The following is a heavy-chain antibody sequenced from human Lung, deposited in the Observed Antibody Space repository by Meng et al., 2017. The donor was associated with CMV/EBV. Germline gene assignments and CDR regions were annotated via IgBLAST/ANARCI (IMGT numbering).Heavy chain of an antibody. J-gene: IGHJ6*02. D-gene: IGHD2-15*01. CDR3: ARDRAAVGYYYYAMDA. CDR1: GHPITTYY. CDR2: IYYSGAT. V-gene: IGHV4-59*01. Sequence: GSLRLXCSVFGHPITTYYWSWVRQAPGKGLEWIGYIYYSGATNYNPSLKSRLTISMDTSKNQFSLELRSVTAADTAIYYCARDRAAVGYYYYAMDAWGQGTTVTVPS.